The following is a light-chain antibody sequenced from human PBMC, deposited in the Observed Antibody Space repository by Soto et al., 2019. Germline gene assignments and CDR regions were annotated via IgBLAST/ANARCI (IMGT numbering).Light chain of an antibody. V-gene: IGKV3-20*01. CDR1: QSITSSS. Sequence: MGVAQAAGTLSLSPGERATLSCRASQSITSSSLAWYQHKPGQAPSLLIYAASSRATGIPDRFSGSGSGTDFTLTISRLEPEDFAVYYCQQYGTSPRTFGQGTKVDI. J-gene: IGKJ1*01. CDR3: QQYGTSPRT. CDR2: AAS.